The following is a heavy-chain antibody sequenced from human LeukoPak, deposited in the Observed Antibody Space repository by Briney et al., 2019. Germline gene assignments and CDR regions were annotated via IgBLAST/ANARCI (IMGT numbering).Heavy chain of an antibody. CDR1: GGTFSSYA. Sequence: SVKVSCKASGGTFSSYAISWVRQAPGQGLEWMGGIIPIFGTANYAQKFQGRVTITADESTSTAYMELSSLRSEDTAVYYCARTTGLDFWSGSKFDPWGQGTLVTVSS. J-gene: IGHJ5*02. V-gene: IGHV1-69*13. CDR2: IIPIFGTA. CDR3: ARTTGLDFWSGSKFDP. D-gene: IGHD3-3*01.